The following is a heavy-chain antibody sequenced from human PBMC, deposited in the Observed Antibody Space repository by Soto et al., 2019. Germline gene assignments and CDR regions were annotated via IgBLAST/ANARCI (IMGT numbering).Heavy chain of an antibody. J-gene: IGHJ5*02. V-gene: IGHV4-4*07. Sequence: SETLSLTCTLSAFSISSYYWSWIRHPAGKGLEWNGRIYTSGSTNYNPSLKRRVTMTMDTSKTRSSLKLRSVTAADTAVYYCAGDRLVGESYHKYDWFDPWGQGTLVTVSS. CDR3: AGDRLVGESYHKYDWFDP. CDR1: AFSISSYY. CDR2: IYTSGST. D-gene: IGHD1-26*01.